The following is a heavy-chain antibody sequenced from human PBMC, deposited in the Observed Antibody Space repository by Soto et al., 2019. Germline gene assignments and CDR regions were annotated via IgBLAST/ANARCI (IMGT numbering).Heavy chain of an antibody. Sequence: QVQLQESGPGLVKPSQTLSLTCTVSGGSISSGGYYWSWIRQHPGKGLEWIGYIYYSGSTYYNPSLKSRVTISVDPSKNQFSLKLSSGTAADTAVYYCARDREPARPPPGYYYYGMDVWGQGTTVTVSS. J-gene: IGHJ6*02. CDR3: ARDREPARPPPGYYYYGMDV. CDR1: GGSISSGGYY. V-gene: IGHV4-31*03. D-gene: IGHD6-6*01. CDR2: IYYSGST.